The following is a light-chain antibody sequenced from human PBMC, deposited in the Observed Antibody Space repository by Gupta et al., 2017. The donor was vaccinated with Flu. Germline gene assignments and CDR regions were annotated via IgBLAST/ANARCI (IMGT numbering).Light chain of an antibody. V-gene: IGKV3-20*01. Sequence: GTLSLSPGERATLSCRASQSVSSSYLAWYQQKPGQAPRLLIYGASSRATGIPDRFSGSESGTDFTLTISRLEPEDFAVYYCQQYGSSPLTFGPGTTVDIK. CDR2: GAS. CDR3: QQYGSSPLT. J-gene: IGKJ3*01. CDR1: QSVSSSY.